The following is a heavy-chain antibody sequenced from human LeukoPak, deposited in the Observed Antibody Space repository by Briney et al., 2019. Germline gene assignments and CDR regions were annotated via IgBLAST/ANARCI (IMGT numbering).Heavy chain of an antibody. CDR3: ARGDVYFDY. V-gene: IGHV1-18*01. CDR1: GGTFSSYA. J-gene: IGHJ4*02. Sequence: ASVKVSCKASGGTFSSYAISWVRQAPGQGLEWMGWISAYNRNTNYAQKFQGRVTMTTDTSTSTAYMELRSLTSDDTAVYHCARGDVYFDYWGQGTLVTVSS. D-gene: IGHD5-24*01. CDR2: ISAYNRNT.